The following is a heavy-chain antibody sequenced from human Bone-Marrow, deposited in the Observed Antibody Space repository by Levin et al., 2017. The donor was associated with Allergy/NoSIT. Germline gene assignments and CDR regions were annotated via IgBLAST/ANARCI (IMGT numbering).Heavy chain of an antibody. CDR3: SKEIQGGLDY. Sequence: GGSLRLSCVASGLIFSNAWMHWLRQVPGKGLQWVGRIESQAAGGTTHYAAPVKDRFTISRDDSKNTLFLQMDSLNTEDTALYYCSKEIQGGLDYWGQGTLVTVSS. J-gene: IGHJ4*02. CDR2: IESQAAGGTT. CDR1: GLIFSNAW. D-gene: IGHD5-18*01. V-gene: IGHV3-15*04.